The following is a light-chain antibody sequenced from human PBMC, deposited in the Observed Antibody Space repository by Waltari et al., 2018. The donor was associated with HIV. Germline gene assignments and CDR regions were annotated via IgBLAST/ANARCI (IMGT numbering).Light chain of an antibody. CDR2: RIS. J-gene: IGLJ3*02. CDR1: SFTIGSNP. Sequence: QSVLTQPPSASGAPGQRVPIPCSGRSFTIGSNPGNWYHPPPGPAPKLLIMRISQRPYGVLDGFAGSRSGTSPSLATGGFKSEERVDYYGAAWNDSLDGWVFGGGTKRTVL. CDR3: AAWNDSLDGWV. V-gene: IGLV1-44*01.